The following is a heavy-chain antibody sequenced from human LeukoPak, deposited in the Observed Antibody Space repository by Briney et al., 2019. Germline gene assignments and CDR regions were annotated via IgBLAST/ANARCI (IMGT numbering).Heavy chain of an antibody. J-gene: IGHJ4*02. D-gene: IGHD6-19*01. CDR2: INPNSGGT. V-gene: IGHV1-2*02. CDR3: ARGDPYSSGRKPADY. Sequence: ASVKVSCKASGYTFTGYYMHWVRQAPGQGLEWMGWINPNSGGTNYAQKFQGRVTMTRDTSISTAYMELSRLRSDDTAMYYCARGDPYSSGRKPADYWGQGTLVTVSS. CDR1: GYTFTGYY.